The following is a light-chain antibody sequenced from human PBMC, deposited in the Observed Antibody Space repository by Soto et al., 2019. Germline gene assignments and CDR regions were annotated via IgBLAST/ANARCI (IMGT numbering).Light chain of an antibody. CDR3: SSYSGTNYHYV. J-gene: IGLJ1*01. CDR2: EVS. Sequence: QSVLTQPPSASRFFGQSGTISYTGTSSDVGGYNYVSWYQQHPGKAPKLMIYEVSERPSGVPDRFSGSKSGNTASLTVSELQADDEADYYCSSYSGTNYHYVFGTGTKVTVL. CDR1: SSDVGGYNY. V-gene: IGLV2-8*02.